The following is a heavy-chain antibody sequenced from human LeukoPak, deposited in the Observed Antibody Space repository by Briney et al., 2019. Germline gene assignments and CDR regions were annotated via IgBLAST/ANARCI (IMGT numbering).Heavy chain of an antibody. CDR3: PSHGRHLWVGDAHDYPFDV. V-gene: IGHV4-4*09. D-gene: IGHD3-10*01. J-gene: IGHJ3*01. CDR2: THASGNF. CDR1: DASIVSYY. Sequence: PSGTLSLTCSVSDASIVSYYWSWIRQPPGKGLEWIGYTHASGNFCYNPSLRSRATLSVDTYKNQVSLELTSVTAADSPIYYCPSHGRHLWVGDAHDYPFDVWGQGTAVTVSS.